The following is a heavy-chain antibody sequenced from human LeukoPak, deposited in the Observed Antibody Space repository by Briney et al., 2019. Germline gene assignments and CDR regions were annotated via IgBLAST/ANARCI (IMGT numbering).Heavy chain of an antibody. J-gene: IGHJ4*02. Sequence: TSETLSLTCTVSGGSISSYYWSWIRQPAGTALEWIGRIYTSGTITYNPSLKSRVTMSVDTSKNQFSLKLSSVTAADTAVYYCARGYSSGWYVVFDYWGQGTLVTVSS. V-gene: IGHV4-4*07. CDR2: IYTSGTI. D-gene: IGHD6-19*01. CDR1: GGSISSYY. CDR3: ARGYSSGWYVVFDY.